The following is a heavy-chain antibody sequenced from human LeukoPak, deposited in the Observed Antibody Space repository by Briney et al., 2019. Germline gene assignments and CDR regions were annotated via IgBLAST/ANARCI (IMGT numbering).Heavy chain of an antibody. CDR2: IRYDGSNK. V-gene: IGHV3-30*02. Sequence: PGRSLRLSCAASGFTFSSYSIRWVRQAPGKGLEWVAFIRYDGSNKYYADSVKGRFTISRDNSKNTLYLQMNSLRAEDTAVYYCAKWDAFDIWGQGTMVTVSS. CDR3: AKWDAFDI. J-gene: IGHJ3*02. CDR1: GFTFSSYS.